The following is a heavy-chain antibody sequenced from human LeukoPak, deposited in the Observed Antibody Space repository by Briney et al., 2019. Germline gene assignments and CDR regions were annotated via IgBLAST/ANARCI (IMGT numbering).Heavy chain of an antibody. D-gene: IGHD5-18*01. J-gene: IGHJ5*02. CDR1: GGSFSGYY. Sequence: SETLSLTCAVYGGSFSGYYWSWIRQPPGKGLGWIGEINHSGSTNYNPSLKSRVTISVDTSKNQFSLKLSSVTAADTAVYYCARGGYSYGYNWFDPWGQGTLVTVSS. V-gene: IGHV4-34*01. CDR2: INHSGST. CDR3: ARGGYSYGYNWFDP.